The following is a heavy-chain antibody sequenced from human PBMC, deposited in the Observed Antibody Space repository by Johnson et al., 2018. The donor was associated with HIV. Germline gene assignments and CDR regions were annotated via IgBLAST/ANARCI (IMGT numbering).Heavy chain of an antibody. D-gene: IGHD3-3*01. CDR3: ASRQYFSSFDI. V-gene: IGHV3-30*14. Sequence: QVQLVESGGGVVKPGRSLRLSCAASAFSFSNYPMHWVRQAPGKGLEWVAVISYDGSNKYYTDSVKGRLTISRDNSKNTLYLQMNSLRAEDTAVYSCASRQYFSSFDIWGQGTMVTVSS. CDR2: ISYDGSNK. CDR1: AFSFSNYP. J-gene: IGHJ3*02.